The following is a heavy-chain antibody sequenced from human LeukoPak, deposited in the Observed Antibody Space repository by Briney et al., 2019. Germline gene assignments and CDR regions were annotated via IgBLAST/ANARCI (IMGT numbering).Heavy chain of an antibody. CDR3: VRGGLWFGRAHDAFDI. CDR2: IYYSGST. J-gene: IGHJ3*02. V-gene: IGHV4-59*01. Sequence: SETLSLTCTVSGGSISSYYWSWIRQPPGKGLEWIGYIYYSGSTNYNPSLKSRVTISVDTSKNQFSLKLSSVTAADTAVYYCVRGGLWFGRAHDAFDIWGRGTMVTVSS. D-gene: IGHD3-10*01. CDR1: GGSISSYY.